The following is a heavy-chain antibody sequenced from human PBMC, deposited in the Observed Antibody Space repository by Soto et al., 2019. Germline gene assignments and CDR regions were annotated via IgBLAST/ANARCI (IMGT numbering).Heavy chain of an antibody. D-gene: IGHD1-26*01. J-gene: IGHJ4*02. CDR3: ARTHSGSYYSVFNY. Sequence: SETLSLTGDFSNVSISSSYYWGWIRQCPGKGLEWIASIYRSGTTSYNPSLKSRVTISVDPSKNQFSLMLTAVTAADTAVYYCARTHSGSYYSVFNYWGRGSLVTVSS. CDR2: IYRSGTT. CDR1: NVSISSSYY. V-gene: IGHV4-38-2*01.